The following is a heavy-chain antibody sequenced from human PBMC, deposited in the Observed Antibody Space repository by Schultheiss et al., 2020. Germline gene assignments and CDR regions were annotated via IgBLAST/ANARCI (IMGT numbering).Heavy chain of an antibody. CDR3: ARGRLLSPGMCDY. CDR2: ISPGDSNV. CDR1: GYSFSSYW. J-gene: IGHJ4*02. D-gene: IGHD2/OR15-2a*01. V-gene: IGHV5-51*01. Sequence: GESLKISCEASGYSFSSYWIGWVRQLPGKGLEWMAMISPGDSNVRYSPSFRGQVTVSVDKSINTAYLQWSSLEASDTAMYYCARGRLLSPGMCDYWGQGTLVTVAS.